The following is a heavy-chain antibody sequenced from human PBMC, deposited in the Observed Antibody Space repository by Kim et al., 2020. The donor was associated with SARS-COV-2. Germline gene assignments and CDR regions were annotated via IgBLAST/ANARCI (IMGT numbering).Heavy chain of an antibody. CDR3: ARGFEFNYYYMDV. V-gene: IGHV3-30*01. Sequence: YADSVKGRFTISRDNSKNTLYLQMNSLRAEDTAVYYCARGFEFNYYYMDVWGKGTTVTVSS. D-gene: IGHD3-9*01. J-gene: IGHJ6*03.